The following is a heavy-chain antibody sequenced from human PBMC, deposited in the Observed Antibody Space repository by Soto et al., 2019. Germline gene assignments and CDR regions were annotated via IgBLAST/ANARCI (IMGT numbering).Heavy chain of an antibody. CDR3: ARQYYFGSGSYSNRPFDF. D-gene: IGHD3-10*01. CDR2: IYYSGNT. J-gene: IGHJ4*02. V-gene: IGHV4-39*01. CDR1: GGSISSSSYY. Sequence: QLQLQESGPGLVKPSETLSLTCTVSGGSISSSSYYWGWIRQPPGKGLEWIGSIYYSGNTYYNPSLKSRVTLSVDXXKXQXXLQLRSLTAADTAVYYCARQYYFGSGSYSNRPFDFWGQGTLVTVSS.